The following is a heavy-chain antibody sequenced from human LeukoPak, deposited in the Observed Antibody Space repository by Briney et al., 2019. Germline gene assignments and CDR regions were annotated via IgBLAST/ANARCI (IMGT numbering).Heavy chain of an antibody. CDR1: GGSISSYY. V-gene: IGHV4-59*01. CDR2: IYYSGST. D-gene: IGHD1-26*01. J-gene: IGHJ4*02. CDR3: ARAQSYRYFDY. Sequence: PSETLSLTCTVSGGSISSYYWSWIRQPPGKVLEWIGYIYYSGSTNYNPSLKSRVTISVDTSKNQFSLKLSSVTAADTAVYYCARAQSYRYFDYWGQGTLVTVSS.